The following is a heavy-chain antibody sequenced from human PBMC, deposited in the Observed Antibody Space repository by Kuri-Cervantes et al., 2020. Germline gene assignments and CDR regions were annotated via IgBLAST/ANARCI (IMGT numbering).Heavy chain of an antibody. CDR2: ISGSGVDT. V-gene: IGHV3-23*01. D-gene: IGHD6-13*01. J-gene: IGHJ4*02. CDR3: ARASYLGIAAAGEFDY. Sequence: GGSLRLSCAASGFTFDDYGMSWVRQAPGKGLEWVSGISGSGVDTYYADSVKGRFTISRDNSKSTLYLQMNSLRAEDTAVYYCARASYLGIAAAGEFDYWGQGTLVTVSS. CDR1: GFTFDDYG.